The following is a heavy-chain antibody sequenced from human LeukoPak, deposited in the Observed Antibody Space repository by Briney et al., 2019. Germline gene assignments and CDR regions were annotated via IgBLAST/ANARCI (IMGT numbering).Heavy chain of an antibody. CDR1: GYTFSVTGWY. CDR3: ARDGPAQMVDFDY. V-gene: IGHV1-2*02. D-gene: IGHD3-10*01. CDR2: IYPYTGAK. Sequence: ASVKVSCMASGYTFSVTGWYPYPLRQPPGQGLECMGLIYPYTGAKHYAQQFQGRVAMTRDTSISTAYMELSRLRPDDSAVYYCARDGPAQMVDFDYWGQGTLVTVSS. J-gene: IGHJ4*02.